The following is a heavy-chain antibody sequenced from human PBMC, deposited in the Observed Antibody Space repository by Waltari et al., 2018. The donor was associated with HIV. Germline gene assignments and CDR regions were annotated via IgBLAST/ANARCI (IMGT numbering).Heavy chain of an antibody. J-gene: IGHJ3*01. V-gene: IGHV3-30*18. CDR3: AKASSHYYGSGDV. Sequence: QVQVAASGGGVVQPGRSLRLSCAGSGFTFSSYGIHWVRQAPGKGLEWVAGISYDGNNKYYADSGKGRFTISRDNSKNTLELQMNSLRPEDTAVYYCAKASSHYYGSGDVWGQGTMVTVSS. CDR1: GFTFSSYG. D-gene: IGHD3-10*01. CDR2: ISYDGNNK.